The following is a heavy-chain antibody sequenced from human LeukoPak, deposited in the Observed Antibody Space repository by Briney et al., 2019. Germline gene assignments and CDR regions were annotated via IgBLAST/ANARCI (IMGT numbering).Heavy chain of an antibody. Sequence: KSSETLSHTCTVSGVSISSSSYYWGWIRQPPGKGLEWIGSIYYSGSTYYNPSLKSRVTISVDTSKNQFSLKLSSVTAADTAVYYCARTTVVTAAGPHPFYYYYGTDVWGQGTTVTVSS. D-gene: IGHD6-13*01. J-gene: IGHJ6*02. CDR1: GVSISSSSYY. V-gene: IGHV4-39*01. CDR3: ARTTVVTAAGPHPFYYYYGTDV. CDR2: IYYSGST.